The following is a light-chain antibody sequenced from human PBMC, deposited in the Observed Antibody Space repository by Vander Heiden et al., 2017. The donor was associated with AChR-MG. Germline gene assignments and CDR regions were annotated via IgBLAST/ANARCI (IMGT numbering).Light chain of an antibody. Sequence: QSALTQPPSASGSPGQSVTISCTGTSSDVGVDNYVSWYQQHPGKAPILMIYEVSKRPSGVPDRFSGSKSGTTASLTVSDLQAEDEADYYCSSYAGSNSVVFGGGTKLTVL. J-gene: IGLJ2*01. CDR3: SSYAGSNSVV. CDR2: EVS. V-gene: IGLV2-8*01. CDR1: SSDVGVDNY.